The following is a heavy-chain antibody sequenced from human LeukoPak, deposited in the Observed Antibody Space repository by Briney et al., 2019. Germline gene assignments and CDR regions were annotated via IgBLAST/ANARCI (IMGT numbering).Heavy chain of an antibody. J-gene: IGHJ4*02. Sequence: GGSLRLSCAASGFTFSSYAMSWVRQAPGKGLEWVSAISGSGGSTYYADPVKGRFTISRDNSKNTLYLQMNSLRAEDTAVYYCAKGRFLWFGELGYWGQGTLVTVSS. CDR3: AKGRFLWFGELGY. V-gene: IGHV3-23*01. D-gene: IGHD3-10*01. CDR1: GFTFSSYA. CDR2: ISGSGGST.